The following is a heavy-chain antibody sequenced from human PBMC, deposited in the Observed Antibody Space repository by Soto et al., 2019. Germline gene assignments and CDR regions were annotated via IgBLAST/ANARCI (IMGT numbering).Heavy chain of an antibody. D-gene: IGHD1-1*01. CDR1: GYSFTSYW. J-gene: IGHJ6*02. CDR3: ARARATTSYYYYYGMDV. CDR2: IDPSDSYT. V-gene: IGHV5-10-1*01. Sequence: GESLKISCKGSGYSFTSYWISWVRQMPGKGLEWMGRIDPSDSYTNYSPSFQGHVTISADKSISTAXXXXXSLKASDTAMYYCARARATTSYYYYYGMDVWGQGTTVTVSS.